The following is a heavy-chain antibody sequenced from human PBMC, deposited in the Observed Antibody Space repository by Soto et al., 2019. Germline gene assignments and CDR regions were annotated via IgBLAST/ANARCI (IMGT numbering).Heavy chain of an antibody. CDR2: ISGSSGCT. D-gene: IGHD1-1*01. V-gene: IGHV3-21*04. Sequence: GGSLRLSCAASGFTFSSYAMSWVRQAPGKGLEWVSAISGSSGCTYYADSVKGRFTSSRDNATNPLYLQMNSLRSEDTAVYYCAREVYEDWNDEKKTFDYWGQGTLVTVSS. J-gene: IGHJ4*02. CDR1: GFTFSSYA. CDR3: AREVYEDWNDEKKTFDY.